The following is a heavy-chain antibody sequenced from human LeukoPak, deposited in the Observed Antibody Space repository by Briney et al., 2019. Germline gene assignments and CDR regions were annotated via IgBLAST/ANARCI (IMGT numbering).Heavy chain of an antibody. D-gene: IGHD4-17*01. J-gene: IGHJ5*02. CDR2: IYSGGST. V-gene: IGHV3-53*01. Sequence: GGSLRLSCAASGFTVSSNYMSWVRQAPGKGLEWVSVIYSGGSTYYADSVKGRFTISRDNAKNSLYLQMNSLRAEDTAVYYCARDGPRYGDYAALFDPWGQGTLATVSS. CDR3: ARDGPRYGDYAALFDP. CDR1: GFTVSSNY.